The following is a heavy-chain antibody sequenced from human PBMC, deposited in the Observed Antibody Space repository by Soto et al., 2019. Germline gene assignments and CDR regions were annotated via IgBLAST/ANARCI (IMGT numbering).Heavy chain of an antibody. J-gene: IGHJ5*02. CDR1: RGYY. CDR2: ISQSGFT. CDR3: ARGLFSSALYSYFDP. Sequence: RGYYWTWIRQSPGKGLEWIGEISQSGFTNYNQSLESRVNMSVDTSKSQFSLHLTSVTAADTAVYYCARGLFSSALYSYFDPWDQGSPFTVSS. V-gene: IGHV4-34*01. D-gene: IGHD6-19*01.